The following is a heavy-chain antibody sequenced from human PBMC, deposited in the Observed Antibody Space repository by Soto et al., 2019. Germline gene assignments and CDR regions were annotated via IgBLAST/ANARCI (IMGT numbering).Heavy chain of an antibody. V-gene: IGHV4-31*03. CDR2: IYYSGST. D-gene: IGHD5-12*01. CDR1: GGSISSGGYY. Sequence: SSETLSLTCTVSGGSISSGGYYWSWIRQHPGKGLEWIGYIYYSGSTYYNPSLKSRVTISVDTSKNQFSLKLSSVTAADTAVYYCASGGYSGYDGYDAFDIWGQGTMVTVSS. J-gene: IGHJ3*02. CDR3: ASGGYSGYDGYDAFDI.